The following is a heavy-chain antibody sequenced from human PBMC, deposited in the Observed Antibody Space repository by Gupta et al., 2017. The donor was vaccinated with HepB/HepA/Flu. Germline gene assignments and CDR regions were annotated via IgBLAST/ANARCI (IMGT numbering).Heavy chain of an antibody. J-gene: IGHJ4*02. V-gene: IGHV3-72*01. CDR1: GFTFSDLF. CDR3: SGTVTGRHFDY. D-gene: IGHD6-19*01. Sequence: EVQLVESGGGLVQPGGSLRLSCAVSGFTFSDLFIDWVRRAPGKGLECIGRSRNKANSYSTEYAASVKGRFTVSRDDSKNSMYLQMNSLQTEDTAVYYCSGTVTGRHFDYWGQGTLVTVSS. CDR2: SRNKANSYST.